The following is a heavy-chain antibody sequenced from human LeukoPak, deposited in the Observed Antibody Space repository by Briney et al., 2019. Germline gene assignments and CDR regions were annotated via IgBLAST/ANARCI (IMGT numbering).Heavy chain of an antibody. CDR3: AIFDRDKAYFAP. CDR2: IFYSGST. Sequence: PSETLSLTCTVSGGSISRHTFYWAWIRQPPGKGLEWIGSIFYSGSTYYNPSLESRVTISVDTSKNHFSLNLSSVTAADTAVYYCAIFDRDKAYFAPGGQGPRLTVS. J-gene: IGHJ5*02. D-gene: IGHD2/OR15-2a*01. V-gene: IGHV4-39*02. CDR1: GGSISRHTFY.